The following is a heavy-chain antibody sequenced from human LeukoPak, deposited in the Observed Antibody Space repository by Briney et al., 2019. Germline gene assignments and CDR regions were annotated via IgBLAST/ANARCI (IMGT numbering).Heavy chain of an antibody. D-gene: IGHD6-13*01. CDR3: ARDLGYSSSWYGFDY. V-gene: IGHV3-7*03. J-gene: IGHJ4*02. CDR1: GFTFSSYW. CDR2: IKQDGSEK. Sequence: GSLRLSCAASGFTFSSYWMNWVRQAPGKGLEWVANIKQDGSEKYYVDSVKGRFTISRDNAKNSLYLQMNSLRAEDTAVYYCARDLGYSSSWYGFDYWGQGTLVTVSS.